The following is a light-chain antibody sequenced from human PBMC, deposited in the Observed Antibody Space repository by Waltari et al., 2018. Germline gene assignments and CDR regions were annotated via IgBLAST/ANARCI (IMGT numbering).Light chain of an antibody. J-gene: IGKJ3*01. CDR3: QQDYTTPFP. V-gene: IGKV1-27*01. Sequence: DIQMTQAPSALSATVGDRGTGTCRASQGINKEYNWYQQKPAKPTTLLIYAASSLQTAVSPRFSGSRSGTDFTFTISSLQPEDVATYYCQQDYTTPFPFGPGPKLDI. CDR1: QGINKE. CDR2: AAS.